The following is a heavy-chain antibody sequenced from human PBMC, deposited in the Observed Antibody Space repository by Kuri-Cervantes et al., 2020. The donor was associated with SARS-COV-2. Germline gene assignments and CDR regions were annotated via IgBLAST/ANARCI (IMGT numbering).Heavy chain of an antibody. CDR2: IYPGDSDT. D-gene: IGHD1-26*01. J-gene: IGHJ2*01. V-gene: IGHV5-51*01. Sequence: GGSLRLSCKGSGYSFTSYWIGWVRQMPGKGLEWMGIIYPGDSDTRYGPSFQGQVTISADKSISTAYLQWSSLKASDTAMYYCARAIGEPGYFDLWGRGTLVTVSS. CDR3: ARAIGEPGYFDL. CDR1: GYSFTSYW.